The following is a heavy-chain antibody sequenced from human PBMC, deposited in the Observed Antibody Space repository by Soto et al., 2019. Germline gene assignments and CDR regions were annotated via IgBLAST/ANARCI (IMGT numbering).Heavy chain of an antibody. Sequence: GGSLRLSCAASGFSFSTSAMHWVRQAPGKGLEWVSFLLHDSSDEYYADSVKGRFTMSRDNSKNTLYLQMNRLRAEDTAVYYCARGGDYYARSRGEFGMDVSGPGPTVTVCS. CDR2: LLHDSSDE. D-gene: IGHD3-22*01. J-gene: IGHJ6*02. CDR3: ARGGDYYARSRGEFGMDV. V-gene: IGHV3-33*05. CDR1: GFSFSTSA.